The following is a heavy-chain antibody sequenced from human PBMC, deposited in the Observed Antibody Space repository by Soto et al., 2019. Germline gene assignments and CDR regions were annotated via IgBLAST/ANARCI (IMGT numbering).Heavy chain of an antibody. CDR1: GFTFRNYG. CDR3: AKKITGYDSHSDAMDV. Sequence: GGSLRLSCKPSGFTFRNYGLLWVRQAPGKGLEWVALISYDGDNKYYTDSARGRFTVSRDNFNNMMFLQMDSLRPEDSAVYYCAKKITGYDSHSDAMDVWGQGTTVTVSS. V-gene: IGHV3-30*18. D-gene: IGHD5-12*01. CDR2: ISYDGDNK. J-gene: IGHJ6*02.